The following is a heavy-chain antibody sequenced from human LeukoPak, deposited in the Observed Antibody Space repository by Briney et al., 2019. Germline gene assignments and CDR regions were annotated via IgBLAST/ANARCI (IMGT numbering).Heavy chain of an antibody. J-gene: IGHJ6*02. D-gene: IGHD2-8*01. Sequence: GGSLRLSCAASGFTFDDYAMHWVRQAPGKGLEWVSLISGDGGSTYYADSVKGRFTISRDNSKNSLYLQMNSLRTEDTALYYCAKAQTYCTNGVCFEYYYYYGMDVWGQGTTDTVSS. CDR2: ISGDGGST. CDR1: GFTFDDYA. V-gene: IGHV3-43*02. CDR3: AKAQTYCTNGVCFEYYYYYGMDV.